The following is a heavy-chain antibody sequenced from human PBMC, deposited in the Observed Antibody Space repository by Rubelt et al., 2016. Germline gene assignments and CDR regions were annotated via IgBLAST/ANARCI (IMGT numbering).Heavy chain of an antibody. CDR2: IYYSGST. CDR1: GGSISSYY. Sequence: QVQLQQWGAGLLKPSETLSLTCTVSGGSISSYYWSWIRQPPGKGLEWIGYIYYSGSTNYNPSLKSRVTISVDTSKNQFSLKLSSVTAADTAVYYCARLDDTIFGVVIGAFDIWGQGTMVTVSS. D-gene: IGHD3-3*01. V-gene: IGHV4-59*08. J-gene: IGHJ3*02. CDR3: ARLDDTIFGVVIGAFDI.